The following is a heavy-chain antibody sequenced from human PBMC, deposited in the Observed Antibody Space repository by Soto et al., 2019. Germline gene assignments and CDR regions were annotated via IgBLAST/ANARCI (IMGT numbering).Heavy chain of an antibody. CDR2: ISWNSGSI. CDR1: GFTFDDYA. J-gene: IGHJ6*04. CDR3: AKGTTTFYGSGDVDV. Sequence: GGSLRLSCAASGFTFDDYAMHWVRQAPGKGLEWVSGISWNSGSIGYADSVKGRFTISRDNAKNSLYLQMNSLRAEDTALYYCAKGTTTFYGSGDVDVWGKGTTVTVSS. V-gene: IGHV3-9*01. D-gene: IGHD3-10*01.